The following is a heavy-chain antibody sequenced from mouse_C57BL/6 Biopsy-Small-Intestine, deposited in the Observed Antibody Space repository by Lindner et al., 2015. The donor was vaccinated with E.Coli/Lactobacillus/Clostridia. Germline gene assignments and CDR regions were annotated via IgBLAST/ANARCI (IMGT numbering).Heavy chain of an antibody. D-gene: IGHD2-4*01. CDR2: IYPGGGYT. Sequence: VQLQGSGAELVRPGTSVKMSCKASGYTFTNYWIGWAKQRPGHGLEWIGDIYPGGGYTNYNEKFKGKATLTADKSSSTAYMQFSSLTSEDSAIYYCARSHYDYFDYWGQGTTLTVSS. V-gene: IGHV1-63*01. J-gene: IGHJ2*01. CDR3: ARSHYDYFDY. CDR1: GYTFTNYW.